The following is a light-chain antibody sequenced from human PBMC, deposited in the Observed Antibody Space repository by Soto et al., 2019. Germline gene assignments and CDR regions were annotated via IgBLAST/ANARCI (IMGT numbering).Light chain of an antibody. CDR3: TSYTSTSTLV. Sequence: QSVLTQPASVSGSPGQSITISCTGTSNDIGANNYVSWYQHHPGKAPKILIYEAANRPSGVSHRFSGSKSANTASLTISGLRAEDEADYFCTSYTSTSTLVFGGGTKLTVL. V-gene: IGLV2-14*01. CDR1: SNDIGANNY. CDR2: EAA. J-gene: IGLJ2*01.